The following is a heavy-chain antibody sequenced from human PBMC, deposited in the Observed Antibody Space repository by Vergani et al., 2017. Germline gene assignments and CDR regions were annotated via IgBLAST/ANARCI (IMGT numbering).Heavy chain of an antibody. V-gene: IGHV3-11*01. Sequence: QERLVQSGGGLVKPGGSLRLSCVASGFTFSDYDMNWLRQAPGKGLEWISSISSTAFTIHYADFAKGRFTISRDNAGNSLYLQMNTLTVDDTATYFCATQRERFGDFRGRWLDPWGQGTLGTVSS. CDR1: GFTFSDYD. D-gene: IGHD3-10*01. J-gene: IGHJ5*02. CDR3: ATQRERFGDFRGRWLDP. CDR2: ISSTAFTI.